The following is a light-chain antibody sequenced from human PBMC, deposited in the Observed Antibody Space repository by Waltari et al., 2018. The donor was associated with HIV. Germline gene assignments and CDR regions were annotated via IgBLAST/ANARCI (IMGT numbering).Light chain of an antibody. Sequence: HSALTQTASVSGSPGQSLTISCTGPSSDLGGYNYVSWSPQHPGKAPKLMIYYGSYRPSVVSNRFSGSKSGNTASLTISGLQAGDVADYYCSSYTTGSKLIFGGGTKLTVL. V-gene: IGLV2-14*03. CDR3: SSYTTGSKLI. CDR2: YGS. J-gene: IGLJ2*01. CDR1: SSDLGGYNY.